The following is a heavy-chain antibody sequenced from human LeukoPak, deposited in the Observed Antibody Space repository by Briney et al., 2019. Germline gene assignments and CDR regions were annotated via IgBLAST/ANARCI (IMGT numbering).Heavy chain of an antibody. J-gene: IGHJ6*02. CDR3: AKAVGVAATSPTSYFYYGMDV. V-gene: IGHV3-23*01. CDR1: GFTFSSYA. D-gene: IGHD2-15*01. Sequence: GGSLRLSCAASGFTFSSYAKSGVRQAPGKGLEWVSTISDRDGSTYYVGAVKGRFTISRDNSKNTLYLQMNSLRGEDTAVYFCAKAVGVAATSPTSYFYYGMDVWGQGTTVTVSS. CDR2: ISDRDGST.